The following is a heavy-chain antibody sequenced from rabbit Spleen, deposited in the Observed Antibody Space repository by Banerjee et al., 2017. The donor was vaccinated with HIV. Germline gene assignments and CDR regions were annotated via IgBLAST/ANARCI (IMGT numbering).Heavy chain of an antibody. D-gene: IGHD8-1*01. V-gene: IGHV1S40*01. CDR1: GFSFTTGYY. CDR2: VRAGSSGST. Sequence: QSLEESGGGLVQPEGSLTLTCTASGFSFTTGYYMCWVRQAPGKGLEWIACVRAGSSGSTYYATWAKGRFTISKTSSTTVTLQMTSLTAADTATYFCARTSGSSYSTYDGFDPCGPGTLVTVS. CDR3: ARTSGSSYSTYDGFDP. J-gene: IGHJ2*01.